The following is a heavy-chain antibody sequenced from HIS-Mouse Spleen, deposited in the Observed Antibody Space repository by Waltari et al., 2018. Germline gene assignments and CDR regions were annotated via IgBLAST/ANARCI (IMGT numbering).Heavy chain of an antibody. CDR2: IAYDGSNK. CDR3: ARGFVDTAMVDY. CDR1: GFPSISSA. Sequence: QVQLVESGGGVVRPGMSLIPSCAASGFPSISSAMHWVRRAPGKGLEGVAVIAYDGSNKYYADSVKGRFTISRDNSKNTLYLQMNSLRAEDTAVYYCARGFVDTAMVDYWGQGTLVTVSS. J-gene: IGHJ4*02. D-gene: IGHD5-18*01. V-gene: IGHV3-30-3*01.